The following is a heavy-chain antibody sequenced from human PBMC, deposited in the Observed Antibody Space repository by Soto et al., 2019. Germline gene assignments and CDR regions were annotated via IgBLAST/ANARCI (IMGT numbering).Heavy chain of an antibody. D-gene: IGHD2-15*01. CDR3: AKGSGSGCSGGSCFSDFDL. CDR1: GFTFSSYG. J-gene: IGHJ2*01. Sequence: QVQLVESGGGVVQPGRSLRLSCAASGFTFSSYGMQWVRQAPGKGLEWVAVISYDGGNRYYVDSVKGRFTISRDNSKKTLYLQMKSLRVDDTAVYYCAKGSGSGCSGGSCFSDFDLWGRGTLVTVSS. V-gene: IGHV3-30*18. CDR2: ISYDGGNR.